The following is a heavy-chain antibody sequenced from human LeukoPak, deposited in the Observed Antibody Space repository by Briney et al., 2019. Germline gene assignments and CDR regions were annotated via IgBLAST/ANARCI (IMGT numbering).Heavy chain of an antibody. D-gene: IGHD4-17*01. CDR1: GYTFTSYG. V-gene: IGHV1-18*01. CDR2: ISAYNGNT. J-gene: IGHJ4*02. Sequence: SGNVSCKASGYTFTSYGISWVRQAPGQGIEWKGWISAYNGNTNYAQKLQGRVTMTTDTSTSTAYMELRSLRSDDTAVYYCARTLRYGDFSPDFDYWGQGTLVTVSS. CDR3: ARTLRYGDFSPDFDY.